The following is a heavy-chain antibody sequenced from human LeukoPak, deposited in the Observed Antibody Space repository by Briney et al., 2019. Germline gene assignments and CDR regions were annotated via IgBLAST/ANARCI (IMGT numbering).Heavy chain of an antibody. D-gene: IGHD3-22*01. J-gene: IGHJ4*02. Sequence: GGSLRLSCAASGFTFSSYAMHWVRQAPGKGLEWVAVISYDGSNKYYADSVKGRFTISRDNSKNTLYLQMNSLRAEDTAVYYCAKGPSSGYYSVDYWGQGTLVTVSS. CDR3: AKGPSSGYYSVDY. V-gene: IGHV3-30-3*01. CDR1: GFTFSSYA. CDR2: ISYDGSNK.